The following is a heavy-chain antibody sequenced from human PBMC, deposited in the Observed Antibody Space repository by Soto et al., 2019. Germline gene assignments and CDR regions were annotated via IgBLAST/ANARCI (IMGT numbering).Heavy chain of an antibody. CDR3: ARDRIAPLLRYFDWSIKPNYYYYGMDV. Sequence: GGSLRLSCAASGFTVSSNYMSWVRQAPGKGLEWVSVIYSGGSTYYADSVKGRFTISRHNSKNTLYLQMNSLRAEDTAVYYCARDRIAPLLRYFDWSIKPNYYYYGMDVWGQRTTVTVSS. CDR2: IYSGGST. J-gene: IGHJ6*02. V-gene: IGHV3-53*04. D-gene: IGHD3-9*01. CDR1: GFTVSSNY.